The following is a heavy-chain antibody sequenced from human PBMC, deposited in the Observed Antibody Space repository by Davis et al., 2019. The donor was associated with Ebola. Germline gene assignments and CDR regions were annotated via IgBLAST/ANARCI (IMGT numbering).Heavy chain of an antibody. CDR3: TAYDSTFRNY. CDR1: GFTFGDYA. CDR2: ISWDGRST. Sequence: GESLKISCAASGFTFGDYAMHWVRQAPGKGLEWVSLISWDGRSTAYADSVRDRFSISRDNSRNFLNLQMNGLRAEDTALYYCTAYDSTFRNYWGQGTLVTVSS. J-gene: IGHJ4*02. D-gene: IGHD3-22*01. V-gene: IGHV3-43D*03.